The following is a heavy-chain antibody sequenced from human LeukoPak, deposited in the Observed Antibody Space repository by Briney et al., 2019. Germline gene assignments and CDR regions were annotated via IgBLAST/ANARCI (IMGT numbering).Heavy chain of an antibody. Sequence: SETLSLTCAVYGGSFSGYYWSWIRQPPGKGLEWIGEINHSGSTNYNPSLKSRVTISVDTSKNRFSLKLSSVTAADTAVYYCARTLYSSFPRRRLYYFDYWGQGTLVTVSS. J-gene: IGHJ4*02. V-gene: IGHV4-34*01. D-gene: IGHD6-6*01. CDR2: INHSGST. CDR3: ARTLYSSFPRRRLYYFDY. CDR1: GGSFSGYY.